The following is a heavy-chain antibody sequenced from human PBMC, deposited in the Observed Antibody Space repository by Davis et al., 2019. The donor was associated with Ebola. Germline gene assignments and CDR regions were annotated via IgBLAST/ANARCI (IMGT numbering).Heavy chain of an antibody. CDR2: IYYSGST. J-gene: IGHJ2*01. D-gene: IGHD1-14*01. Sequence: PSETLPLTCTVSGGSISSSSYYWGWIRQPPGKGLEWIGSIYYSGSTSYNPSLKSRVTISVDTSKNQFSLKLSSVTAADTAVYYCAREREPDWYFDLWGRGTLVTVSS. V-gene: IGHV4-39*07. CDR1: GGSISSSSYY. CDR3: AREREPDWYFDL.